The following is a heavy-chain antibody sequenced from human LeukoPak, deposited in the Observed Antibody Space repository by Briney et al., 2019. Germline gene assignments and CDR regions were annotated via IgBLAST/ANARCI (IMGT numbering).Heavy chain of an antibody. D-gene: IGHD5-18*01. CDR1: GGSFSGYY. CDR2: INHSGST. V-gene: IGHV4-34*01. CDR3: ARLRGYSYTWD. Sequence: AETLSLTCAVYGGSFSGYYWSWIRQPPGKGLEWIGEINHSGSTNYNPSLKSRVTISVDTSKNQFSLKLSSVTAADTAVYYCARLRGYSYTWDWGQGTLVTVSS. J-gene: IGHJ4*02.